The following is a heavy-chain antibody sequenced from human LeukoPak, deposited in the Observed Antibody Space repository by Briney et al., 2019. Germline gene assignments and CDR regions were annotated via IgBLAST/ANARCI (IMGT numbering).Heavy chain of an antibody. CDR3: ARDLVGSSGWWDFDS. Sequence: PGGSLRLSCAASGFTFSTYSMNWVRQAPGKGLEWVSYISRSGSTIYYADSVKGRFTISRDNSKNKLHLQINSLRAEDTAVYYCARDLVGSSGWWDFDSWGQGTLVTVSS. V-gene: IGHV3-48*01. CDR2: ISRSGSTI. CDR1: GFTFSTYS. J-gene: IGHJ4*02. D-gene: IGHD6-19*01.